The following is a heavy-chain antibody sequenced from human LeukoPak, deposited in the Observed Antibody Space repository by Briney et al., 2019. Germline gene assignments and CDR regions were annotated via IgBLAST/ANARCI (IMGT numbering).Heavy chain of an antibody. Sequence: XXYTSGSTNYNPSLKSRVTISVDTSKNQFSLKLSSVTAADTAVYYCARQGYYDFWSGTYYFDYWGQGTLVTVXS. D-gene: IGHD3-3*01. CDR3: ARQGYYDFWSGTYYFDY. CDR2: XYTSGST. V-gene: IGHV4-4*09. J-gene: IGHJ4*02.